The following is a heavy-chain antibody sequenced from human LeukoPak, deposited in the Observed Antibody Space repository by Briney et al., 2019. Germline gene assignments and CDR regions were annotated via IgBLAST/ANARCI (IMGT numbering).Heavy chain of an antibody. J-gene: IGHJ4*02. CDR2: IAYDGSDK. V-gene: IGHV3-30*04. Sequence: GGSLRLSRAASGFIFSSFAVHWVRQAPGKGLEWVAVIAYDGSDKYYADSVRGRFTISRDNSKNTMYLQMNNLKTEDAAVYYCASVLDHWGQGILVTVSS. CDR3: ASVLDH. CDR1: GFIFSSFA.